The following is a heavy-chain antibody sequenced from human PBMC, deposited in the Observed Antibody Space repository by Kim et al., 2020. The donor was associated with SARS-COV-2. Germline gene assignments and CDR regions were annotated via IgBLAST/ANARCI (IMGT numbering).Heavy chain of an antibody. J-gene: IGHJ6*03. Sequence: SETLSLTCSLSGGSISTYHLSWIRQPPEKGLEWIGSIYYTGSTNYNPSLKSRVTISADTSKNQFSLKLSSVTAADTAIYYCARDARDVGRYYYYYMDVWGRRTTVTVS. CDR3: ARDARDVGRYYYYYMDV. CDR1: GGSISTYH. CDR2: IYYTGST. V-gene: IGHV4-59*01.